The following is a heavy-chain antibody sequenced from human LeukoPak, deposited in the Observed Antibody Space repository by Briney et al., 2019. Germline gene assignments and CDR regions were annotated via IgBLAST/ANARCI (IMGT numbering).Heavy chain of an antibody. V-gene: IGHV3-23*01. CDR1: GFTFSNYA. CDR2: ISGSGGST. Sequence: GGSLRLSCAAAGFTFSNYAMTWVRQAPGRGLEWVSSISGSGGSTYYADSVKGRFTISRDNSKNTLYLQMYSLRAEDTAVYYCAKVEGASKASVYWGQGTLVTVSS. J-gene: IGHJ4*02. D-gene: IGHD1-1*01. CDR3: AKVEGASKASVY.